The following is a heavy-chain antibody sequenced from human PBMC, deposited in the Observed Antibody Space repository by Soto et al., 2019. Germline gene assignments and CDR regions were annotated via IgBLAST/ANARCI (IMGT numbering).Heavy chain of an antibody. CDR3: ARGQRFSDWFDP. CDR2: IHSSGNT. V-gene: IGHV4-4*07. D-gene: IGHD3-3*01. J-gene: IGHJ5*02. Sequence: SETLSLTCSVSGGTISGYYWTWIRQPAGKGLEWIGRIHSSGNTKYNPSLQSRVTMSLDTSNNQFSLRLTSVTAADTAVYYCARGQRFSDWFDPWGQGTLVTVSS. CDR1: GGTISGYY.